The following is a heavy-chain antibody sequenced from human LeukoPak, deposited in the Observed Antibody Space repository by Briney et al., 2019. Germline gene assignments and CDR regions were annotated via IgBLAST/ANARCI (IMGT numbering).Heavy chain of an antibody. CDR1: GFTFDDYA. D-gene: IGHD3-22*01. CDR3: VKVYTPYYDSSGLFDY. Sequence: GGSLRLSCAASGFTFDDYAMHWVRQAPGKGLEWVSGISWNSGSIGYADSVKGRFTISRDNAKNSLYLQMNSLRAEDTALYYCVKVYTPYYDSSGLFDYWGQGTLVTVSS. V-gene: IGHV3-9*01. J-gene: IGHJ4*02. CDR2: ISWNSGSI.